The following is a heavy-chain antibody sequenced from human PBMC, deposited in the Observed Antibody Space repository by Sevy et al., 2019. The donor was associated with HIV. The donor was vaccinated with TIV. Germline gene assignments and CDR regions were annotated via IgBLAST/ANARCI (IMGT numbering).Heavy chain of an antibody. D-gene: IGHD6-13*01. V-gene: IGHV1-8*01. Sequence: ASVKVSCKASGYTFTSYDINWVRQATGQGLEWMGWMNPNSGNTGYAQKFQGRVTMTRNTSISTAYMELSSLGSEDTAVYYCARGRKGVAAAGRPVRWFDPWGQGTLVTVSS. CDR2: MNPNSGNT. CDR3: ARGRKGVAAAGRPVRWFDP. CDR1: GYTFTSYD. J-gene: IGHJ5*02.